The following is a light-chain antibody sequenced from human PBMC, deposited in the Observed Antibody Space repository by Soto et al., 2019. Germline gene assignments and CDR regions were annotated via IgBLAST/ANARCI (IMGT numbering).Light chain of an antibody. CDR2: AAS. CDR1: QTISRA. V-gene: IGKV1-39*01. CDR3: QQSYSTPT. J-gene: IGKJ4*01. Sequence: DIQMTQSTSSLSASVGDRVTITCRASQTISRALNWYQQKPGKAPKLLIYAASILQSGVPSRFSGSGSGTDFILTIRSLKPEEFATYYCQQSYSTPTFGGGTKVDIK.